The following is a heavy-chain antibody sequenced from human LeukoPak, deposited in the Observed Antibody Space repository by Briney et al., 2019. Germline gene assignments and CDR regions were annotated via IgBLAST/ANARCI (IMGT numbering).Heavy chain of an antibody. CDR1: GFTFSSYG. Sequence: GRSLRLSCAASGFTFSSYGMRWVRPAPGKGLEWVAVIWYDGSNKYYADSVKGRFTISRDNSKNTLYLQMNSLRAEDTAVYYCARDPGGTMILGVTFDIWGQGTMVTVSS. D-gene: IGHD3-22*01. CDR2: IWYDGSNK. CDR3: ARDPGGTMILGVTFDI. J-gene: IGHJ3*02. V-gene: IGHV3-33*01.